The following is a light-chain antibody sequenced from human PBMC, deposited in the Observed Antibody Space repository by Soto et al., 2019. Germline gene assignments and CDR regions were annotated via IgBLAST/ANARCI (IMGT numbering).Light chain of an antibody. CDR3: QQYNSYPIT. J-gene: IGKJ5*01. CDR1: QSISVW. CDR2: KAS. V-gene: IGKV1-5*03. Sequence: IKTTQSRSSLSAAVRDRENIPCRASQSISVWLAWYQQKAGKAPNLLIYKASRLERGVPSRFSASGSGTEFTLTISGLQPDDFASYYCQQYNSYPITFGQGTRLQ.